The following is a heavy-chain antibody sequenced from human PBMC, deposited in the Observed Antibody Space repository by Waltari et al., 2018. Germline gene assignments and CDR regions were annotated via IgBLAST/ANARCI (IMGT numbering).Heavy chain of an antibody. J-gene: IGHJ4*02. V-gene: IGHV1-2*06. CDR2: VITNSGDT. Sequence: QVQLVQSGAEVKTPGASVTVSCKAYGYSFTGYYIHWVRQPPGQGLEWMGRVITNSGDTNYAQKFQGRVTLTRDTSTSTGYMQLSGLRSDDTALYYCARDPAGDGFYYFDYWGQGSLVTVSS. D-gene: IGHD2-2*01. CDR1: GYSFTGYY. CDR3: ARDPAGDGFYYFDY.